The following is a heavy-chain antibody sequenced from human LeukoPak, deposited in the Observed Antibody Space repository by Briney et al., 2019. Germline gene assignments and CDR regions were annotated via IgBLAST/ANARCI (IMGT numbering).Heavy chain of an antibody. Sequence: GRSLRLSCAASGFTFSSYAMHWVRQAPGKGLEYVSAISSNGGSTYYANSVKGRFTISRDNSKNTLYLQMGSLRAEDMAVYYCARVAGYSSPLDYWGQGTLVTVSS. J-gene: IGHJ4*02. CDR1: GFTFSSYA. CDR2: ISSNGGST. V-gene: IGHV3-64*01. CDR3: ARVAGYSSPLDY. D-gene: IGHD6-13*01.